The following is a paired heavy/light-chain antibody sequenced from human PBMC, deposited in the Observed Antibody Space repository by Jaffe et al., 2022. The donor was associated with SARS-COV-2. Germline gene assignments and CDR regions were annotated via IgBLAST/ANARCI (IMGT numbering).Heavy chain of an antibody. J-gene: IGHJ4*02. CDR1: GFSLSTSGVG. CDR3: AHRLWLGTSANYGFDY. CDR2: VYWDDDK. Sequence: QITLKESGPTVVKPTQALTLTCTFSGFSLSTSGVGVGWIRQPPGKALEWLALVYWDDDKRYSPSLKNRLTITKDTSNNQVVFTMTNMDPVDTATYFCAHRLWLGTSANYGFDYWGQGILVSVSS. D-gene: IGHD3-10*01. V-gene: IGHV2-5*02.
Light chain of an antibody. CDR2: VGTGGIVG. CDR1: SGYSNYK. J-gene: IGLJ3*02. CDR3: GADHGSGSDFVWV. Sequence: QPVLTQPPSASASLGASVTLTCTLSSGYSNYKVDWYQQRPGKGPRFVMRVGTGGIVGSRGDGIPDRFSVLGSGLNRYLTIKNIQEEDESDYHCGADHGSGSDFVWVFGGGTKLTVL. V-gene: IGLV9-49*01.